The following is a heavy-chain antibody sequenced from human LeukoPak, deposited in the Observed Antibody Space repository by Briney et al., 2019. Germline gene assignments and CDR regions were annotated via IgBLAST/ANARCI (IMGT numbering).Heavy chain of an antibody. J-gene: IGHJ4*02. V-gene: IGHV4-4*07. CDR1: GDSISNYY. D-gene: IGHD3-3*01. Sequence: SGTLSLTCTVSGDSISNYYWSWIRQPAGKGLQWIGRSHSSGTTTYNPSLRSRITMSVDTSKNQFSLKLSSVTAADTAMYYCAREYDFWSGLTQYYFHQWGQGTLVTVSS. CDR3: AREYDFWSGLTQYYFHQ. CDR2: SHSSGTT.